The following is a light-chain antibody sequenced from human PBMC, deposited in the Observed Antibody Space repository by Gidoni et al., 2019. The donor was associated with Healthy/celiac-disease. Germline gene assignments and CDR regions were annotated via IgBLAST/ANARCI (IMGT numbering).Light chain of an antibody. V-gene: IGLV2-14*01. CDR3: SSYTSSSTLDV. CDR1: SSDGGGYNY. CDR2: EVS. J-gene: IGLJ1*01. Sequence: QSALTQPASVSGSPGQSITISCTGTSSDGGGYNYVSWYQLHPGKAPKLMIYEVSNRPSGVSNRFSGSKSGNTASLTISGLQAEDEADHYCSSYTSSSTLDVFGTGTKGTVL.